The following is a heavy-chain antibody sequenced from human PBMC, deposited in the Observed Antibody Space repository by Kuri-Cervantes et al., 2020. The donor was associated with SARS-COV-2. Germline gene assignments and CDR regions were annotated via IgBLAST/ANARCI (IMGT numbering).Heavy chain of an antibody. CDR2: IIPLFGTT. V-gene: IGHV1-69*06. Sequence: SVKVSCKASGGTFSSYAVTWVRQAPGRGLEWMGRIIPLFGTTIYAEKFRGRVTITADKSTNTAYMELSSLRSEDTAVYYCARPYCTTSTCYDGTFDSWGQGTRVTVSS. CDR1: GGTFSSYA. J-gene: IGHJ4*02. CDR3: ARPYCTTSTCYDGTFDS. D-gene: IGHD2-2*01.